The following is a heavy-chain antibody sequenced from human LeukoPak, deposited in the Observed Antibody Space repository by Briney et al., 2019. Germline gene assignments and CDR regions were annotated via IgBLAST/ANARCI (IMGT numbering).Heavy chain of an antibody. CDR1: GYTFTDFY. J-gene: IGHJ6*03. CDR2: INPNSGGT. D-gene: IGHD3-10*01. Sequence: GASVKVSCKASGYTFTDFYMLWMRQAPGQGLEWMGWINPNSGGTDYAQKFQGRVTMTRDTSTSPAYMELSRLRSDDTAVYHCARGHGSYYYYMDVWGKGTTVTVSS. CDR3: ARGHGSYYYYMDV. V-gene: IGHV1-2*02.